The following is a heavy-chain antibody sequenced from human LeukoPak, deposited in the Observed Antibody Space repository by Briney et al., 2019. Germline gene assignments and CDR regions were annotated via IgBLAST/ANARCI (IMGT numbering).Heavy chain of an antibody. J-gene: IGHJ4*02. CDR3: ATEPKGYSYGYYFDY. V-gene: IGHV1-24*01. D-gene: IGHD5-18*01. Sequence: ASVKVSCKASGGTFSSYAISWVRQAPGKGLEWMGGFDPEDGETIYAQKFQGRVTMTEDTSTDTAYMELSSLRSEDTAVYYCATEPKGYSYGYYFDYWGQGTLVTVSS. CDR2: FDPEDGET. CDR1: GGTFSSYA.